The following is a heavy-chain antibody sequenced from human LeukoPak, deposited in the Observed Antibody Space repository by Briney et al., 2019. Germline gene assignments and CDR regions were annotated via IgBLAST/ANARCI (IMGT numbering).Heavy chain of an antibody. D-gene: IGHD6-19*01. Sequence: GGSLRLSCAASRFTFSYYAMSWVRQAPGKGLEWVSAITGSGDITYYADSVKGRFTISRDNSKNTLYLQMNSLRAEDTAVYYCAKRLGIAVAGGAFDIWGQGIMVTVSS. CDR3: AKRLGIAVAGGAFDI. CDR1: RFTFSYYA. V-gene: IGHV3-23*01. J-gene: IGHJ3*02. CDR2: ITGSGDIT.